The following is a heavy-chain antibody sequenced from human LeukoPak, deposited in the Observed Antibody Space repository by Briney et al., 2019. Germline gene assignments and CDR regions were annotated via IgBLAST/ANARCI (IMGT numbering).Heavy chain of an antibody. CDR3: AIQAGSGYNPIH. V-gene: IGHV3-33*01. Sequence: GRSLRLSCAASGFTFSSYGMHWVRQAPGKGLEWVAVIWYDGSNKYYADSVKGRFTISRDNSKNTLYLQMNSLRAEDTAVYYCAIQAGSGYNPIHWGQGTLVTVSS. J-gene: IGHJ4*02. CDR1: GFTFSSYG. CDR2: IWYDGSNK. D-gene: IGHD3-3*01.